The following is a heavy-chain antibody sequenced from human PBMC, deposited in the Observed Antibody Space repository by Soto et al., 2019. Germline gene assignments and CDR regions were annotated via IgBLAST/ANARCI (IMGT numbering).Heavy chain of an antibody. Sequence: ASVKVSCKASGYTFTSYYMHWVRPAPGQGLEWMGIINPSGGSTSYAQKFQGRITMTRDTATSTVYMELSSMRSEDTAVYYCARDLRYFDAGPRGYYYYYGMDVWGQGTTVTVSS. V-gene: IGHV1-46*01. CDR1: GYTFTSYY. J-gene: IGHJ6*02. CDR3: ARDLRYFDAGPRGYYYYYGMDV. D-gene: IGHD3-9*01. CDR2: INPSGGST.